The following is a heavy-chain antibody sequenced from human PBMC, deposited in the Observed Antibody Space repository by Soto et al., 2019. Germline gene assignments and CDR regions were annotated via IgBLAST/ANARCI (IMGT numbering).Heavy chain of an antibody. Sequence: GASVKVSCKASGYTFTSYAMHWVRQAPGQRLEWMGWINAGNGNTKYSQKFQGRVTITRDTSASTAYMELSSLRSEDTAVYYCARVLAVAGTLYAFDIWGQGTMVTVSS. CDR1: GYTFTSYA. CDR2: INAGNGNT. D-gene: IGHD6-19*01. J-gene: IGHJ3*02. CDR3: ARVLAVAGTLYAFDI. V-gene: IGHV1-3*01.